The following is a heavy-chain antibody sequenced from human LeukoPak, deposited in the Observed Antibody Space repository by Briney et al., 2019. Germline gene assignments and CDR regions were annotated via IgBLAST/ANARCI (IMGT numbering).Heavy chain of an antibody. CDR2: IYYSGTT. Sequence: PSETLSLTCTVSGGSISSDYWSWIRQPPVKGLEWIGYIYYSGTTNYNPSLKSRVTISVDTSKNQFSLKLSSVTAADTAVYYCARGPIHYGGAFDIWGQGTMVTVSS. V-gene: IGHV4-59*01. D-gene: IGHD4-17*01. J-gene: IGHJ3*02. CDR1: GGSISSDY. CDR3: ARGPIHYGGAFDI.